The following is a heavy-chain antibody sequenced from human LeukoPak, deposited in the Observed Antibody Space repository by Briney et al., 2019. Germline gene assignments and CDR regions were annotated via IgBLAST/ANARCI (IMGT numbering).Heavy chain of an antibody. CDR3: TTGII. J-gene: IGHJ4*02. Sequence: PGGSLRLSCVASGFTFSSYALNWVRQAPGKGLEWVGRIKSETDGGTTDYAAPVKGRFIISRDDSKNTLYLQMNSLKTEDTAVYYCTTGIIWGQGTLVTVSS. V-gene: IGHV3-15*01. CDR1: GFTFSSYA. CDR2: IKSETDGGTT. D-gene: IGHD2-21*01.